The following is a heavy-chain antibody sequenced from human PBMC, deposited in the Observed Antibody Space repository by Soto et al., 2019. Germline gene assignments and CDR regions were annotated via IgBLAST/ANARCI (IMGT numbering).Heavy chain of an antibody. CDR1: GYAFTTFN. V-gene: IGHV1-8*01. CDR2: TNPNSGHT. CDR3: ARDGTDIVVVTAFDY. Sequence: ASVKVSCKASGYAFTTFNINWVRQATGQGLEWMGWTNPNSGHTGYAQKFQGRVTMTRDTSISTAYMELSRLTSEDTAVYYCARDGTDIVVVTAFDYWGQGTLVTVSS. J-gene: IGHJ4*02. D-gene: IGHD2-21*02.